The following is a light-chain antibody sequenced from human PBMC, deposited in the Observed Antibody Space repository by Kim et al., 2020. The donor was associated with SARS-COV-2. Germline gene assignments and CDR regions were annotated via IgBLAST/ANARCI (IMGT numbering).Light chain of an antibody. V-gene: IGLV3-19*01. CDR3: NSRDSNDNVV. CDR1: SMRTSD. J-gene: IGLJ2*01. CDR2: GKN. Sequence: SSELTQDPDVSGEMAHPDCSNFTRDSMRTSDANWYQQKPGQAPIVVIYGKNNRPSGIPDRFSGSSSGNTASLTITGTQAGDEADYYCNSRDSNDNVVFGG.